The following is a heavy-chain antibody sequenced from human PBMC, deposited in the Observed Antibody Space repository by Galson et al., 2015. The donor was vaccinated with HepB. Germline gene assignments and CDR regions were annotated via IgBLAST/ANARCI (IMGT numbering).Heavy chain of an antibody. D-gene: IGHD6-13*01. CDR2: INTNTGNP. CDR1: GYTFTIYA. V-gene: IGHV7-4-1*02. CDR3: ARVYSSTWYDAFDI. Sequence: SVKVSGKASGYTFTIYAMKWVRQAPGQGLEWMGWINTNTGNPTYAQGFTGRCVFSLDTSVSTAFLQISSLKAEDTAVYFCARVYSSTWYDAFDIWGQGTMVTVSS. J-gene: IGHJ3*02.